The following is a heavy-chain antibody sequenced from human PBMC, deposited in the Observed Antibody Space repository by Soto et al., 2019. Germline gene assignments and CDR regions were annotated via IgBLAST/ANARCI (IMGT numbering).Heavy chain of an antibody. Sequence: ASVKVSCKASGYTFTSYAMHWVSQAPGQRLEWMGWINAGNGNTKYSQKFQGRVTITRDTSASTAYMELSSLRSEDTAVYYCARFADFWSGYYYYGMDVWGQGTTVTVSS. CDR2: INAGNGNT. V-gene: IGHV1-3*01. D-gene: IGHD3-3*01. CDR1: GYTFTSYA. J-gene: IGHJ6*02. CDR3: ARFADFWSGYYYYGMDV.